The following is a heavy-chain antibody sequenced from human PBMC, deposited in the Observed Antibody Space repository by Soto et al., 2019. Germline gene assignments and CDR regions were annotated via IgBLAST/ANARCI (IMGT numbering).Heavy chain of an antibody. CDR1: GFAFNNYG. Sequence: GGSLRLSCTVSGFAFNNYGINWVRQAPGKGLEWVSSISKGDYTYYSDSVKGRFTISRDNAKNSVSLQMNTLRVEDTAVYYCAREDSIIIPAVSDFWGQGTLVTVSS. CDR2: ISKGDYT. D-gene: IGHD2-2*01. CDR3: AREDSIIIPAVSDF. J-gene: IGHJ4*02. V-gene: IGHV3-21*01.